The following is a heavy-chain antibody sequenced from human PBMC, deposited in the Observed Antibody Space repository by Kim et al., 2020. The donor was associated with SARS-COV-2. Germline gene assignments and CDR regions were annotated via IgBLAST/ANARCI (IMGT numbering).Heavy chain of an antibody. CDR2: IYTSGST. J-gene: IGHJ4*02. Sequence: SETLSLTCTVSGGSISSYYWSWIRQPAGKGLEWIGRIYTSGSTNYNPSLKSRVTMSVDTSKNQFSLKLSSVTVADTAVYYCARDNAVDDILTGYYEYWGQGTLVTVSS. CDR3: ARDNAVDDILTGYYEY. V-gene: IGHV4-4*07. D-gene: IGHD3-9*01. CDR1: GGSISSYY.